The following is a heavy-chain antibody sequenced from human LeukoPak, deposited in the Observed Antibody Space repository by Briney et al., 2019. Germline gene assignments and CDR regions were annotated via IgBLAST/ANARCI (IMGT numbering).Heavy chain of an antibody. CDR2: ISTSGGTT. D-gene: IGHD3-10*01. CDR1: GFTFSDYA. CDR3: ASRSGGYRHFDD. V-gene: IGHV3-23*01. Sequence: GGSLRLSCAASGFTFSDYAMSWVRQAPGKELEWVSAISTSGGTTVYADSVKGRSTISRDNSRNTLYLQMNSLRAEDTAVYYCASRSGGYRHFDDWGQGTLVTVSS. J-gene: IGHJ4*02.